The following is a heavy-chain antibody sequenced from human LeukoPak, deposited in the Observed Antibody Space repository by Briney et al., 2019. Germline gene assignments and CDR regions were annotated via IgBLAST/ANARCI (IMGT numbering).Heavy chain of an antibody. V-gene: IGHV4-39*01. D-gene: IGHD6-13*01. CDR3: ARRGRMRIAARTYSYDYMDV. CDR2: IYYSGST. CDR1: GGSISSSSCY. Sequence: PSETLSLTCTVSGGSISSSSCYWGWIRQPPGKGLEWIGSIYYSGSTYYNPSLKSRVTISVDTSKNQFSLKLNSLTAAATAGYCCARRGRMRIAARTYSYDYMDVWGKGTTVTVSS. J-gene: IGHJ6*03.